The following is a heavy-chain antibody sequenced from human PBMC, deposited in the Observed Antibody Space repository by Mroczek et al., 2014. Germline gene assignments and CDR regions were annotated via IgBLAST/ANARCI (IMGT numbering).Heavy chain of an antibody. CDR3: ARGAQYSSSWYGPRYSEYFQH. J-gene: IGHJ1*01. CDR2: INHSGST. Sequence: QVQLQQWGAGLLKPSETLSLTCAVYGGSFSGYYWSWIRQPPGKGLEWIGEINHSGSTNYNPSLKSRVTISVDTSKNQFSLKLSSVTAADTAVYYCARGAQYSSSWYGPRYSEYFQHWGQGTLVTVSS. CDR1: GGSFSGYY. D-gene: IGHD6-13*01. V-gene: IGHV4-34*01.